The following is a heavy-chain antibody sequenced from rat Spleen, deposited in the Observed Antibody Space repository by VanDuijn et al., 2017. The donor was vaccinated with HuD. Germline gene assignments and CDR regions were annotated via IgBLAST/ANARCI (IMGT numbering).Heavy chain of an antibody. CDR1: GYSITSGYG. D-gene: IGHD1-12*03. J-gene: IGHJ2*01. CDR3: ARSITMMVIIDFDY. CDR2: INITSGT. Sequence: EVQLLESGPGLVKPSQSLSLTCSVTGYSITSGYGWNWIRKFPGNKLEWMGYINITSGTGYNPPLKSRISITRDTSKNQFFLQVNSVTTEDTATYYCARSITMMVIIDFDYWGQGVMVTVSS. V-gene: IGHV3-3*01.